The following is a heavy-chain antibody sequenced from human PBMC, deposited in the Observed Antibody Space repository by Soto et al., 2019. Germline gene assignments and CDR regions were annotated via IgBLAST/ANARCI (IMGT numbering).Heavy chain of an antibody. CDR1: GFTFSSYA. V-gene: IGHV3-23*01. CDR2: ISGSGGGT. Sequence: EVQLLESGGGLVQPGGSLRLSCAASGFTFSSYAMSWVRQAPGKGLEWVSSISGSGGGTYYADSVRGRFTISRDNSRNTLSLQMNSLSAEDTAVYYCARDYYFDYWGQGTLVTVSS. CDR3: ARDYYFDY. J-gene: IGHJ4*02.